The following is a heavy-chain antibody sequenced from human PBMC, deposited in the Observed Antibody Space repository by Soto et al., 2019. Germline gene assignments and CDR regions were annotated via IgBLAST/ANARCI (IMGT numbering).Heavy chain of an antibody. V-gene: IGHV4-59*01. J-gene: IGHJ4*02. CDR2: IYYSGST. Sequence: SETLSLTCAVYGGSFSGYYWNWIRQSPGKGLEWIGNIYYSGSTNYNPSLKSRVTISVDTSKNQFSLKLTSVTAADTAVYYCARKVYGSGNFDYWGQGTVVTVSS. D-gene: IGHD3-10*01. CDR1: GGSFSGYY. CDR3: ARKVYGSGNFDY.